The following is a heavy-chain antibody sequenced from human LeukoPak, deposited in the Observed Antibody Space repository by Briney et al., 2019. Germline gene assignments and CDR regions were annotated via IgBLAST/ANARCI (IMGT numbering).Heavy chain of an antibody. J-gene: IGHJ1*01. D-gene: IGHD6-19*01. CDR1: GFTFDDYA. Sequence: PGGSLKLSCAASGFTFDDYAMHWVRQPPPKGLEWVSLISGDGGSTYYADSVKGRFTISRDNSKNSLYLQMNSLRTEDTALYYCAKDLIAVAGTTEYSQHWGQGTLVTVSS. CDR2: ISGDGGST. CDR3: AKDLIAVAGTTEYSQH. V-gene: IGHV3-43*02.